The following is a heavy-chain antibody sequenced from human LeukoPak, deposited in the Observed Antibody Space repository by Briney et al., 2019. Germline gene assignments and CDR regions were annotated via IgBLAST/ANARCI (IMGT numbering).Heavy chain of an antibody. V-gene: IGHV3-30*18. J-gene: IGHJ5*02. D-gene: IGHD6-13*01. CDR3: AKDSTWGTRSWYEGNWFDP. Sequence: GVSLRLSCAASGFTFSSYGMHWVRQAPGKGLEWVAVISYDGSNKYYADSVKGRFTISRDNSKNTLYLQMNSPRAEDTAVYYCAKDSTWGTRSWYEGNWFDPWGQGTLVTVSS. CDR1: GFTFSSYG. CDR2: ISYDGSNK.